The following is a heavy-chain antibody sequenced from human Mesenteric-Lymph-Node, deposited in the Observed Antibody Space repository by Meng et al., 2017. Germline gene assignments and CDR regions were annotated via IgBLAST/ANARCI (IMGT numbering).Heavy chain of an antibody. J-gene: IGHJ4*02. Sequence: QVPLQESGPGLVKPSQTLSLTCTVSGDSFNSPDYYWTWIRQHPGKGLEWFGHIYYSGSTFYNPSLKRRVIISIDTSKNQFSLNLRSVTAADTAVYYCARVSSGWDYFDYWGQGTLVTVSS. CDR3: ARVSSGWDYFDY. V-gene: IGHV4-31*03. CDR1: GDSFNSPDYY. D-gene: IGHD6-19*01. CDR2: IYYSGST.